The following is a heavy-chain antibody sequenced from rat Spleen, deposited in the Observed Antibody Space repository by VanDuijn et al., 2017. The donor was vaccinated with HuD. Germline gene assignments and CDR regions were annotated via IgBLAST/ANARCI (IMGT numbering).Heavy chain of an antibody. CDR1: GFTFSNYG. CDR2: ISYDGSST. D-gene: IGHD1-12*02. V-gene: IGHV5-29*01. CDR3: ARQAYAGTYYYVDVMDA. Sequence: EVQLVESGGGLVQPGRSLKLSCAASGFTFSNYGMAWVRQAPTKGLEWVATISYDGSSTYYRDSVKGRFTISKDNAKSTLYLQMDSLRSEDTATYCCARQAYAGTYYYVDVMDAWGQGASVTVSS. J-gene: IGHJ4*01.